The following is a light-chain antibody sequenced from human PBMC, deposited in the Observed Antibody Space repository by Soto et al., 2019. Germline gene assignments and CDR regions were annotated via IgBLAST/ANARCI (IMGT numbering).Light chain of an antibody. V-gene: IGKV1-5*03. CDR3: QHYNSYSEA. CDR2: KAS. CDR1: QTISSW. Sequence: IQMTHSPSTLSGSVVDRVPITCRASQTISSWLAWYQQKPGKAPKLLIYKASTLKSGVPSRFSGSGSGTEFTLTISSLQPDDFATYYCQHYNSYSEAFGQGTKVDIK. J-gene: IGKJ1*01.